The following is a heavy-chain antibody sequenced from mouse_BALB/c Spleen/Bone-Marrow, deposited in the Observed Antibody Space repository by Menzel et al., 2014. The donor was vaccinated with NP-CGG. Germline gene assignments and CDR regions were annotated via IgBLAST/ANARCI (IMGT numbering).Heavy chain of an antibody. V-gene: IGHV14-3*02. Sequence: VQLQQSGAELVKPGASVKLSCTASGFNIKDTYMHWVKQRPEQGLEWIGRIDPANGNTKYDLKFQGKATITADTSSNTAYLQLSSLTSEDTAVYYCASYYYGSSSFAYWGQGTLVTVSA. CDR1: GFNIKDTY. CDR3: ASYYYGSSSFAY. CDR2: IDPANGNT. D-gene: IGHD1-1*01. J-gene: IGHJ3*01.